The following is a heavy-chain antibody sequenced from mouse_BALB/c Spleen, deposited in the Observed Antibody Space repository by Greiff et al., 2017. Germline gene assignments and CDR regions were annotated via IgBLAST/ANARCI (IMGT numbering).Heavy chain of an antibody. CDR1: GFTFSSFG. D-gene: IGHD1-1*01. Sequence: DVQLVESGGGLVQPGGSRKLSCAASGFTFSSFGMHWVRQAPEKGLEWVAYISSGSSTIYYADTVKGRFTISRDNPKNTLFLQMTSLRSEDTAMYYCARSAIYYYGSSYAMDYWGQGTSVTVSS. CDR2: ISSGSSTI. CDR3: ARSAIYYYGSSYAMDY. J-gene: IGHJ4*01. V-gene: IGHV5-17*02.